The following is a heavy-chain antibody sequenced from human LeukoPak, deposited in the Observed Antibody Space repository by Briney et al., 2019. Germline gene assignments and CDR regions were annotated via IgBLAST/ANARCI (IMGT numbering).Heavy chain of an antibody. D-gene: IGHD4-17*01. CDR3: APGGLYGAITPFDY. V-gene: IGHV3-74*01. Sequence: TGGSLRLSCAASGFTFTTYWMHWVRQAPGKGLEWVSRIKGDEMTTNYADSVEGRFTISRDNAKNTVYLEINSLRAEDTAVYYCAPGGLYGAITPFDYWGQGTLVTVSS. J-gene: IGHJ4*02. CDR1: GFTFTTYW. CDR2: IKGDEMTT.